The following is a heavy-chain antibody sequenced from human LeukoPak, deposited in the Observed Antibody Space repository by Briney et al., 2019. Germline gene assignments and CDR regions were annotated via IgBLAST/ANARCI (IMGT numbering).Heavy chain of an antibody. CDR3: ARDPGYNWNPIYYFDY. CDR2: INTNTGNP. V-gene: IGHV7-4-1*02. D-gene: IGHD1-20*01. Sequence: GASVKVSCKASGGTFSSYAISWVRQAPGQGLEWMGWINTNTGNPTYAQGFTGRFVFSLDTSVSTAYLQISSLKAEDTAVYYCARDPGYNWNPIYYFDYWGQGTLVTVSS. J-gene: IGHJ4*02. CDR1: GGTFSSYA.